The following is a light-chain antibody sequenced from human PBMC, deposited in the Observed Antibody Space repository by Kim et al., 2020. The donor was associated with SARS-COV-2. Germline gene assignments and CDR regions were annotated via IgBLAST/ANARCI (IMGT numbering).Light chain of an antibody. Sequence: SPGQTARITCSGDALPNQYAYWYQQKPGQAPVLVIYKDSERPSGIPERFSGSSSGTTVTLTISGVQAEDEADYYCQSADSSGTYYVFGTGTRVTVL. V-gene: IGLV3-25*03. J-gene: IGLJ1*01. CDR3: QSADSSGTYYV. CDR1: ALPNQY. CDR2: KDS.